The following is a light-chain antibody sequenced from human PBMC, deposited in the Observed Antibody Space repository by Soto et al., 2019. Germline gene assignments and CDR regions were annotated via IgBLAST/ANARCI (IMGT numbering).Light chain of an antibody. CDR2: DVT. CDR3: SSYTSSSTLYV. Sequence: QSALTQPASVSGSPGQSITISCTGTSSDVGDNNYDSWYQHHPGKAPKLMIYDVTHRPSGISNRFSGSKSGNTASLTISGLQAEDEADYYCSSYTSSSTLYVFGTGTKVTVL. V-gene: IGLV2-14*03. J-gene: IGLJ1*01. CDR1: SSDVGDNNY.